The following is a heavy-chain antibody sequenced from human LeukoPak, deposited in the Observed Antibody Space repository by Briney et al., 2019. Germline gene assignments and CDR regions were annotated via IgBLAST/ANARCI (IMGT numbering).Heavy chain of an antibody. CDR2: ISYEGSNK. CDR1: GFTFINYG. CDR3: AKDPRKYSRTGGYFEY. D-gene: IGHD6-6*01. V-gene: IGHV3-30*18. Sequence: PGGSLRLSCAASGFTFINYGMHSVRQAPGKGLDWVSFISYEGSNKYYADSVKGRFTISRDNSKNTLYMRMNSLRAEDTAVYYCAKDPRKYSRTGGYFEYWGQGILVTVSS. J-gene: IGHJ4*02.